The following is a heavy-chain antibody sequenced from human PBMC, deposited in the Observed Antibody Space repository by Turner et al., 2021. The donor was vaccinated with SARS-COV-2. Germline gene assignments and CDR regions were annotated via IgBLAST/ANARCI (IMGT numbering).Heavy chain of an antibody. CDR3: ARDSSLGGSGWPIDY. CDR1: GFTFSSYA. Sequence: QVQLVESGGGVVQPGRSLRLYCAASGFTFSSYAMHWVRQAPGKGLEWVAVISYDGSNKYYADSVKGRFTISRDNSKNTLYLQMNSLRAEDTAVYYCARDSSLGGSGWPIDYWGQGTLLTVSS. CDR2: ISYDGSNK. J-gene: IGHJ4*02. V-gene: IGHV3-30-3*01. D-gene: IGHD6-19*01.